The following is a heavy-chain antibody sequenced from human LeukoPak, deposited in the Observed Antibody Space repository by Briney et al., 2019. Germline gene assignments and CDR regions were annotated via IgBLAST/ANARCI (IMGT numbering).Heavy chain of an antibody. CDR1: GGSISSGGYY. CDR2: IYYSGST. J-gene: IGHJ4*02. CDR3: ARGVSSSGAAGFDY. Sequence: SGTLSLTCTVSGGSISSGGYYWSWIRQHPGKGLEWIGYIYYSGSTYYNPSLKSRVTISVDTSKNQFSLKLSSVTAADTAVYYCARGVSSSGAAGFDYWGQGTLVTVSS. V-gene: IGHV4-31*03. D-gene: IGHD6-6*01.